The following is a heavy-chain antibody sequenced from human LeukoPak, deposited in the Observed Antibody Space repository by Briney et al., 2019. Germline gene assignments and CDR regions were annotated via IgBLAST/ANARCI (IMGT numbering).Heavy chain of an antibody. CDR3: ARKTSIAEAGTRGDY. CDR2: IKTYNGDI. V-gene: IGHV1-18*01. J-gene: IGHJ4*02. CDR1: GYTFTGFG. Sequence: GASVKVSCKASGYTFTGFGISWVRQAPGQGLEWMAWIKTYNGDINFAQKFQGRVTMTTDTSTSTAYMELRSLRSDDTAVYYCARKTSIAEAGTRGDYWGQGTLVTVSS. D-gene: IGHD6-13*01.